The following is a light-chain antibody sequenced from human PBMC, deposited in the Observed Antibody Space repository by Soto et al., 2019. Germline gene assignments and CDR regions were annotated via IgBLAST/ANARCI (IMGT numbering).Light chain of an antibody. V-gene: IGKV3-20*01. CDR3: QQYGSSPLT. J-gene: IGKJ4*01. CDR1: QSVGSY. Sequence: EIVLTQSPGTLSLSPGERATLSCRARQSVGSYLAWYQQKPGQSPRLLIFGASNRATGIPDRFSGSGSGTDFTLTISRLEPEDFAVYHCQQYGSSPLTFGGGTKVEIK. CDR2: GAS.